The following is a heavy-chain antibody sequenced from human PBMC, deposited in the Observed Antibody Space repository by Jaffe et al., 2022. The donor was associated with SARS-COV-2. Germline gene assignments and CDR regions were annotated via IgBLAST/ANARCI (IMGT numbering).Heavy chain of an antibody. Sequence: QVQLVESGGGVVQPGRSLRLSCAASGFSFSDYAMHWVRQAPGKGLQWVAVVSYDGSNKYYADSVKGRFTISRDNSKNTLYLQMNSLRTEDTAVYYCATGGVTIHLWYFDYWGQGTLVTVSS. J-gene: IGHJ4*02. CDR3: ATGGVTIHLWYFDY. V-gene: IGHV3-30*04. CDR2: VSYDGSNK. CDR1: GFSFSDYA. D-gene: IGHD5-18*01.